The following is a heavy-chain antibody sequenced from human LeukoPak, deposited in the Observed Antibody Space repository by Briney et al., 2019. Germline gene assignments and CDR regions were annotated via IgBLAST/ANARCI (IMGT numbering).Heavy chain of an antibody. Sequence: GGSLRLSCAASGFTFSSYSMNWVRQAPGKGLEWVSSISSSSSYIYYADSVKGRFTISRDNAKNSLYLQMNSLRAEDTAVYYCARPYYYDSSGYLTAPFDYWGQGTLVTVSS. V-gene: IGHV3-21*01. CDR1: GFTFSSYS. D-gene: IGHD3-22*01. CDR3: ARPYYYDSSGYLTAPFDY. CDR2: ISSSSSYI. J-gene: IGHJ4*02.